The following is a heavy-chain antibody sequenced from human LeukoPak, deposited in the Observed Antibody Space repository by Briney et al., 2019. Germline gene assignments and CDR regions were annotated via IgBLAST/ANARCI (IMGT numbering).Heavy chain of an antibody. CDR2: IKSKTDGGTT. J-gene: IGHJ3*02. CDR3: TTSYYYGSGSYVWGAFDI. V-gene: IGHV3-15*01. Sequence: GGSLRLSCAASGFTFSNAWMSWVRQAPGKGLEWVGRIKSKTDGGTTDYAAPVKGRFTISRDDSTNTLFLQMNSLKTEDTAVYYCTTSYYYGSGSYVWGAFDIWGQGTMVTVSS. D-gene: IGHD3-10*01. CDR1: GFTFSNAW.